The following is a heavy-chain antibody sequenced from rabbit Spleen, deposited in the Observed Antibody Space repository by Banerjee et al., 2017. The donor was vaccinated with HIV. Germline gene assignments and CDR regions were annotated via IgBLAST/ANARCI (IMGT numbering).Heavy chain of an antibody. Sequence: QQQLEESGGGLVKPGGTLTLTCKASGVSFSDSSYMCWVRQAPGKGLEWIACIDAGTSGFTYFASWAKGRFTISKTSSTTVTLQMTSLTAADTATYFCARDLTGVIGWNFGWWGPGTLVTVS. V-gene: IGHV1S45*01. CDR3: ARDLTGVIGWNFGW. D-gene: IGHD4-1*01. J-gene: IGHJ6*01. CDR2: IDAGTSGFT. CDR1: GVSFSDSSY.